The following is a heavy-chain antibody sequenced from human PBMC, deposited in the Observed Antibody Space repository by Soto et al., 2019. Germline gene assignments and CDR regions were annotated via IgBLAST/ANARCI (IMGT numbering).Heavy chain of an antibody. CDR3: ARRRGDYYYGMDV. CDR1: GGSFSGYY. D-gene: IGHD3-10*01. V-gene: IGHV4-34*01. J-gene: IGHJ6*02. CDR2: IYHSGST. Sequence: SETLSLTCAVHGGSFSGYYWDWIRQPSGKGLEWIGEIYHSGSTNYNPSLKSRVTISVDKSKNQFSLKLSSVTAADTAVYYCARRRGDYYYGMDVWGQGTTVTVSS.